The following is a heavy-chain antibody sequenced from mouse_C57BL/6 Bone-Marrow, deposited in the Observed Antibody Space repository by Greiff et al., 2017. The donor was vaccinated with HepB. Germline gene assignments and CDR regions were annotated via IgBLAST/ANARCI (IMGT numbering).Heavy chain of an antibody. CDR1: GFTFSDFY. V-gene: IGHV7-1*01. D-gene: IGHD4-1*01. CDR2: SRNKANDYTT. J-gene: IGHJ2*01. Sequence: EVKLMESGGGLVQSGRSLRLSCATSGFTFSDFYMEWVRQAPGKGLEWIAASRNKANDYTTEYSASVKGRFIVSRDTSQSILYLQMNALRAEDTAIYYCARDTTGTGYFDYWGQGTTLTVSS. CDR3: ARDTTGTGYFDY.